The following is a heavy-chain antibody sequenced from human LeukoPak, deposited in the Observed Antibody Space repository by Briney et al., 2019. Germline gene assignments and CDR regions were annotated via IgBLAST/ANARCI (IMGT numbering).Heavy chain of an antibody. CDR3: ARRGIYYYDSSGYYCDAFDI. V-gene: IGHV1-2*02. Sequence: ASVKASCKASGYTFTGYYMHWVRQAPGQGLEWMGWINPNSGGTNYAQKFQGRVTMTRDTSISTAYMELSRLRSDDTAVYYCARRGIYYYDSSGYYCDAFDIWGQGTMVTVSP. D-gene: IGHD3-22*01. J-gene: IGHJ3*02. CDR1: GYTFTGYY. CDR2: INPNSGGT.